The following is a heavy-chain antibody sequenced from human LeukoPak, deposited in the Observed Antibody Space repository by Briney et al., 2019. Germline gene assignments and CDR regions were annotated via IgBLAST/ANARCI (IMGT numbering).Heavy chain of an antibody. V-gene: IGHV4-59*11. CDR2: INYSGST. D-gene: IGHD6-13*01. CDR3: ARRNVAAAGTPYFDY. Sequence: SETLSLTCTVSGGSISSHYWSWIRQPPGKGLEWIGYINYSGSTNYNPSLKSRVTISVDTSKNQFSLKLSSVTAADTAVYYCARRNVAAAGTPYFDYWGQGTLVTVSA. J-gene: IGHJ4*02. CDR1: GGSISSHY.